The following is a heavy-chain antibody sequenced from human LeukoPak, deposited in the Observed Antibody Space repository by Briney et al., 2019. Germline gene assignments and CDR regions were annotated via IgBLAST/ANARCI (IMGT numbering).Heavy chain of an antibody. CDR1: GGSISSYY. Sequence: SETLSLTCTVSGGSISSYYWSWIRQPPGKGLEWIGEINHSGSTNYNPSLKSRVTISVDTSKNQFSLKLSSVTAADTAVYYCARGNYVGKFDYWGQGTLVTVSS. CDR3: ARGNYVGKFDY. V-gene: IGHV4-34*01. D-gene: IGHD1-7*01. CDR2: INHSGST. J-gene: IGHJ4*02.